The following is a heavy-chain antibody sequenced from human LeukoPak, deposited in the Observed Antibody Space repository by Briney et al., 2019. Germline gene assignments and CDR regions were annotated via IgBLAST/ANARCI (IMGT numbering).Heavy chain of an antibody. CDR3: ARGTLYSGWSYYFDY. D-gene: IGHD6-19*01. CDR2: VYYSGTT. CDR1: GGSISLSYYY. V-gene: IGHV4-39*07. Sequence: TETLSLTCSVSGGSISLSYYYWGWIRQPPGKALEWIGSVYYSGTTSYNPSLKSRVTISVDMSKNHFSLRLSSVTAADTAMYYCARGTLYSGWSYYFDYWGQGSQVTVSS. J-gene: IGHJ4*02.